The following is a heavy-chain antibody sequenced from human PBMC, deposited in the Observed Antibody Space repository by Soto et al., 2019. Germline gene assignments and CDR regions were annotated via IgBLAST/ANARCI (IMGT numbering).Heavy chain of an antibody. J-gene: IGHJ3*02. V-gene: IGHV4-31*03. CDR1: GASFSSGGYY. D-gene: IGHD6-25*01. CDR3: ARGRLPTLKTFDI. Sequence: SETLSLTCTVSGASFSSGGYYWCWSRQHPGKGLEWIGYIYYSGSTYYNPSLKSRVTISVDTSKNQFSLKLSSVTAADTAVYYSARGRLPTLKTFDIWGQGTMVTVSS. CDR2: IYYSGST.